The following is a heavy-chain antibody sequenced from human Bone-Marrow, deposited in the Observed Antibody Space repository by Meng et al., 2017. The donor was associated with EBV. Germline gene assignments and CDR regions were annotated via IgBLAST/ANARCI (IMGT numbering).Heavy chain of an antibody. Sequence: DAQVVVSGGGWIQPGGSRSLSCAASGFTVSSNYMSWVRQAPGKGLEWVSVIYTGGDAYYADSVKGRFTFSRDNSKNTLYLQMDSLRAEDTAVYYCARTRDGLWGQGTLVTVSS. CDR1: GFTVSSNY. CDR3: ARTRDGL. V-gene: IGHV3-53*01. D-gene: IGHD5-24*01. CDR2: IYTGGDA. J-gene: IGHJ4*02.